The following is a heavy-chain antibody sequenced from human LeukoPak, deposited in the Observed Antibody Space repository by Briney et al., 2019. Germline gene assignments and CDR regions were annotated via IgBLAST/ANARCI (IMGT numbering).Heavy chain of an antibody. D-gene: IGHD3-3*01. CDR2: ISAYNGNT. J-gene: IGHJ6*02. Sequence: ASVKVSCKASGYTFTSYGISWVRQAPGQGLEWMGWISAYNGNTNYAQKLQGRVTMTTDTSTSTAYMELRSLRSDDTAVYYCARACPVYYDFWSGYRRPYYYYGMDIWGQGTTVTVSS. CDR1: GYTFTSYG. V-gene: IGHV1-18*01. CDR3: ARACPVYYDFWSGYRRPYYYYGMDI.